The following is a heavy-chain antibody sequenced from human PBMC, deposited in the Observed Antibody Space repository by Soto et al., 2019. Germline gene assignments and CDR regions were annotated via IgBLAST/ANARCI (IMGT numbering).Heavy chain of an antibody. Sequence: QVQLVQSGAEVKKSGASVRVSCKASGYTFSGHSISWVRQAPGQGLEWMGWISASNGHTNYAQKFQGRVTMTTDTFTSTVYMEMESLRSDDTAVYYCARNTGSGNSGGFDYWGQGTLVTVSS. CDR3: ARNTGSGNSGGFDY. CDR1: GYTFSGHS. CDR2: ISASNGHT. J-gene: IGHJ4*02. D-gene: IGHD3-3*01. V-gene: IGHV1-18*04.